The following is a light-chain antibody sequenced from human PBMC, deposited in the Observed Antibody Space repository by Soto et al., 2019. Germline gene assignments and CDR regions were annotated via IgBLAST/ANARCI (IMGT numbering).Light chain of an antibody. CDR3: QQYQNLWT. Sequence: IMMMQSPATLSVSLGERATLSCRAGQTIYSNVAWYQQRPGQAPRLLIYRASTRATGVPARFSGSGSGTEFTLTISSLQSEDFAIYYCQQYQNLWTFGQGTKVEIK. V-gene: IGKV3-15*01. CDR2: RAS. J-gene: IGKJ1*01. CDR1: QTIYSN.